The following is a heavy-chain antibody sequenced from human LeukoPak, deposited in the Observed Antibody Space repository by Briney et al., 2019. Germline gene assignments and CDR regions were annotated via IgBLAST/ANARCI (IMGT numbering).Heavy chain of an antibody. Sequence: GGSLRLSCAASGFTVSSNYMSWVRQAPGKGLEWVSVIYSGGSTYYADSVKGRFTISRDNSKYTLYLQMNSLRAEDTAVYYCAKDLEGGNIVVVTAFFDYWGQGTLVTVSS. J-gene: IGHJ4*02. CDR3: AKDLEGGNIVVVTAFFDY. V-gene: IGHV3-53*01. D-gene: IGHD2-21*02. CDR2: IYSGGST. CDR1: GFTVSSNY.